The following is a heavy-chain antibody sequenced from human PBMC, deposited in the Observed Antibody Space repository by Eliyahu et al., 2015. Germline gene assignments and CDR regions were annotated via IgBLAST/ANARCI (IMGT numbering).Heavy chain of an antibody. CDR2: IYYSGST. CDR1: GGXXXSXSYY. J-gene: IGHJ4*02. Sequence: QLXLQEXGPGLVKPSETXSLPCTVSGGXXXSXSYYWGWLRQPPGKGLEWIGSIYYSGSTYYNPSLKSRVTISVDTSKNQFSLKLSSVTAADTAVYYCARSIQWELLGGFDYWGQGTLVTVSS. D-gene: IGHD1-26*01. V-gene: IGHV4-39*07. CDR3: ARSIQWELLGGFDY.